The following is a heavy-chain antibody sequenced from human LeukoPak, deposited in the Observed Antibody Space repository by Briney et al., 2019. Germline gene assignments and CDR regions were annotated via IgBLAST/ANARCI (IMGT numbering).Heavy chain of an antibody. Sequence: GGSLRLSCAASGFTFDGYAMHWVRQAPGKGLEWVSGISWDSGAIDYADSVKGRFTISRDNAKNSLYLQMDSLRAEDTALYYCAKDYGGNHWFDYWGQGTLVTVSS. V-gene: IGHV3-9*01. CDR3: AKDYGGNHWFDY. CDR1: GFTFDGYA. J-gene: IGHJ4*02. CDR2: ISWDSGAI. D-gene: IGHD4-23*01.